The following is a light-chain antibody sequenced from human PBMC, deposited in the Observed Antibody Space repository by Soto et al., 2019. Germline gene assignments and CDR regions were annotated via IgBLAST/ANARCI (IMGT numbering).Light chain of an antibody. CDR3: QQRSNWPPPIT. CDR2: DAS. J-gene: IGKJ5*01. V-gene: IGKV3-11*01. Sequence: IVLTQSPGTLSLSPGERATLSCRASQSVSSYLAWYQQKPGQAPRLLIYDASNRATGIPARFSGSGSGTDFTLTISSLEPEDFAVYYCQQRSNWPPPITFGQGTLLEIK. CDR1: QSVSSY.